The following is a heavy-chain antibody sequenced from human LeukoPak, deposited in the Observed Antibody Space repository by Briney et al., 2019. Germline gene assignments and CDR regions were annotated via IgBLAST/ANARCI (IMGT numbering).Heavy chain of an antibody. CDR1: GGSISSYY. Sequence: PSGTLSLSCTVSGGSISSYYWSWIRQPAGKGLEWIGRIYSSGNTHYNPSLKSRLTMSVDTSKNQFSLKLSPVTAADTAVYYCARAPPMGATYFDYWGQGTLVTVSS. CDR2: IYSSGNT. V-gene: IGHV4-4*07. J-gene: IGHJ4*02. CDR3: ARAPPMGATYFDY. D-gene: IGHD1-26*01.